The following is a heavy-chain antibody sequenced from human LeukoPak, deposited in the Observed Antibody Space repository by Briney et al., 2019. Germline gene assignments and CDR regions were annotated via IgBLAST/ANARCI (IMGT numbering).Heavy chain of an antibody. CDR2: ISSSSSSI. CDR3: TKESVTYLDY. Sequence: GGTLRLSCAASGFIFNYYSMNWVRQAPGKGLEWVSYISSSSSSIYYADSVKGRFTISRDNAKNSLYLQMNSLRDEDTAVCYCTKESVTYLDYWGQGTLVTVSS. V-gene: IGHV3-48*02. J-gene: IGHJ4*02. D-gene: IGHD2-21*02. CDR1: GFIFNYYS.